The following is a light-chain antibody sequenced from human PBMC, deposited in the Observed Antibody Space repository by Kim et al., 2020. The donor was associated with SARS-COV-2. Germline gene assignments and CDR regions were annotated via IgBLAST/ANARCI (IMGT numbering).Light chain of an antibody. Sequence: SSELPQDPAVSVALGQTVRITCHGDSLRNYYASWYQQKPGQAPVLVIYGKNNRPSGIPDRFSGSSSGNTASLTITGAQAEDEADYYCNSRDSSGNHWVFG. CDR1: SLRNYY. V-gene: IGLV3-19*01. J-gene: IGLJ3*02. CDR2: GKN. CDR3: NSRDSSGNHWV.